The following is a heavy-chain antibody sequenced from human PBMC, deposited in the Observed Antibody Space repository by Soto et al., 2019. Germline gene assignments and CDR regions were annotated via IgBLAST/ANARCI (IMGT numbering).Heavy chain of an antibody. V-gene: IGHV3-66*01. CDR1: GFTVSSNY. CDR2: IYSGGST. Sequence: VGSLRLSCAASGFTVSSNYMSWVRQAPGKGLEWVSVIYSGGSTYYADSVKGRFTISRDDSKNSLYLQMNSLKPEDTAVYYCATSTGSYRNFDYWGQGTLVTVSS. J-gene: IGHJ4*02. CDR3: ATSTGSYRNFDY. D-gene: IGHD1-26*01.